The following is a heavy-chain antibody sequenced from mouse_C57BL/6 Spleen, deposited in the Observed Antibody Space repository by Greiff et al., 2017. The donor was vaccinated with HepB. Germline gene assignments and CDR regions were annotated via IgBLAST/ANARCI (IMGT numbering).Heavy chain of an antibody. CDR1: GYTFTSYW. V-gene: IGHV1-69*01. D-gene: IGHD2-3*01. J-gene: IGHJ3*01. CDR3: ARDGPFAY. Sequence: QVQLQQPGAELVMPGASVKLSCKASGYTFTSYWMHWVKQRPGQGLEWIGEIDPSDSYTNYNQKFKGKSTVTVDKSSSTAYMQLSSLTSEDSAVYYCARDGPFAYWGQGTLVTVSA. CDR2: IDPSDSYT.